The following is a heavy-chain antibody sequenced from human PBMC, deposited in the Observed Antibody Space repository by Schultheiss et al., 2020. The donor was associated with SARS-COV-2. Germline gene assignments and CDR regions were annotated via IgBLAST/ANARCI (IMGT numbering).Heavy chain of an antibody. J-gene: IGHJ3*02. Sequence: SQTLSLTCTVSGGSISSYYWSWIRQPPGKGLEWIGYIYYSGSTYYNPSLKSRVTISVDTSKNQFSLKLSSVTAADTAVYYCARGGVTTDAFDIWGQGTMVTVSS. CDR1: GGSISSYY. CDR2: IYYSGST. D-gene: IGHD4-17*01. CDR3: ARGGVTTDAFDI. V-gene: IGHV4-59*01.